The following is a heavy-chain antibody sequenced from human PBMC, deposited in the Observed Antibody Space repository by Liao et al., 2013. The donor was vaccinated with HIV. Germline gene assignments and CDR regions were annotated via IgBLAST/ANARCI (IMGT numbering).Heavy chain of an antibody. J-gene: IGHJ3*02. CDR2: INHSGST. V-gene: IGHV4-34*01. CDR3: ARDDCSGGSCYLPNDAFDI. Sequence: QVQLQQWGAGLLKPSETLSLTCAVYGGSFSGYYWSWIRQPPGKGLEWIGEINHSGSTNYNPSLKSRVTISVDTSKNQFSLRLTSVTAADTAVYYCARDDCSGGSCYLPNDAFDIWGQGTMVTVSS. CDR1: GGSFSGYY. D-gene: IGHD2-15*01.